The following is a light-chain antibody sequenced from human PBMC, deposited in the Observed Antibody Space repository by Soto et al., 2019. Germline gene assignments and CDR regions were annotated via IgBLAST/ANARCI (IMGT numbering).Light chain of an antibody. CDR3: QQYNNWA. Sequence: EIVLTQSQGTLSLSPGARATLSCRASQSVSSNLAWYQQKPGQAPRLLIYGASTRATGIPARFSGSGAGTEFTLTISSLQAEDFAVYYCQQYNNWAFGPGTKVDIK. J-gene: IGKJ3*01. V-gene: IGKV3-15*01. CDR1: QSVSSN. CDR2: GAS.